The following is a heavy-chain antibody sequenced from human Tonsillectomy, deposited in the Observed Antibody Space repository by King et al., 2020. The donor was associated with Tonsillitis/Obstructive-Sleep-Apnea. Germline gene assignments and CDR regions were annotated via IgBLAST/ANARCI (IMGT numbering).Heavy chain of an antibody. Sequence: QLVQSGGGLVQPGGSLRLSCVASGFIFDSYEMNWVRQAPGKGLEWVSYISSSGSTRYYADSVKGRFTISRDNAKNSLFLQMNSLRAEDTGVYYCARDGYYGMDVWGQGTTVTVSS. CDR1: GFIFDSYE. CDR3: ARDGYYGMDV. V-gene: IGHV3-48*03. CDR2: ISSSGSTR. J-gene: IGHJ6*02.